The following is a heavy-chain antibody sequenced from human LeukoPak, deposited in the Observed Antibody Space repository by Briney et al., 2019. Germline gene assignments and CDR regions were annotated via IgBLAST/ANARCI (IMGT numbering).Heavy chain of an antibody. J-gene: IGHJ5*02. D-gene: IGHD1-20*01. CDR2: IIPIFGTA. CDR1: GGTFSSYA. Sequence: RASVKVSCKASGGTFSSYAISWVRQAPGQGLEWMGGIIPIFGTANYAQKFQGRVTITADESTSTAYMELSSLRSEDTAVYYCARGGNWNPHWFDPWGQGTLVTVSS. CDR3: ARGGNWNPHWFDP. V-gene: IGHV1-69*13.